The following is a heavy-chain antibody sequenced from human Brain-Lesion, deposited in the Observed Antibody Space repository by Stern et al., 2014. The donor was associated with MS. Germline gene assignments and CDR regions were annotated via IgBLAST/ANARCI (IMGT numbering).Heavy chain of an antibody. CDR3: TRDRLDYGYSYFDY. V-gene: IGHV3-49*03. Sequence: EVQLVESGGGLIEPGRSLRLSCTASGVSFGDYAINWIRQAPGKGLEWVGFIRSKVYGGAAEYAASVKGRFTISRDDSKSIAYLQVNGLKTEDTAVYYCTRDRLDYGYSYFDYWGQGTLVTVSS. CDR2: IRSKVYGGAA. D-gene: IGHD4-17*01. J-gene: IGHJ4*02. CDR1: GVSFGDYA.